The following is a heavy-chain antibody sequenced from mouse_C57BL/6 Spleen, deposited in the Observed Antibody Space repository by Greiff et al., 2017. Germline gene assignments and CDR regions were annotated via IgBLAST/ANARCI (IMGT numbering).Heavy chain of an antibody. D-gene: IGHD1-2*01. Sequence: QVHVKQSGAELVRPGTSVKLSCKASGYTFTSYWMHWVKQRPGQGLEWIGVIDPSDSYTNYNQKFKGKATLTVDTSSSTAYMQLSSLTSEDSAVYYCARGLRQTWFAYWGQGTLVTVSA. CDR1: GYTFTSYW. V-gene: IGHV1-59*01. CDR3: ARGLRQTWFAY. J-gene: IGHJ3*01. CDR2: IDPSDSYT.